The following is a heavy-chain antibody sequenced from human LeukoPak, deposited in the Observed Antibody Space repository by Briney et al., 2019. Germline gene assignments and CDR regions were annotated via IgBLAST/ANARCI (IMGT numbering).Heavy chain of an antibody. D-gene: IGHD3-22*01. J-gene: IGHJ4*02. CDR2: ISFSSNNI. V-gene: IGHV3-21*01. Sequence: GGSLRLSCAASGFTFSSYSMNWVRQAPGKGLEWVSSISFSSNNIFYADSVKGRFTISRDNAKNSLYLQMNSLRTEDTAVYYCARDLFYYDNSGYYHFDYWGQGTLVTVSS. CDR1: GFTFSSYS. CDR3: ARDLFYYDNSGYYHFDY.